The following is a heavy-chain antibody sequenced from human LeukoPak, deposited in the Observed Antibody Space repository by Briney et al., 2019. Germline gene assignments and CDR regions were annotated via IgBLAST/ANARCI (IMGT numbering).Heavy chain of an antibody. CDR2: ISSSGSTI. CDR1: GFTFSSYE. CDR3: ARGAEYDGSGSYYDGNWFDP. V-gene: IGHV3-48*03. Sequence: GGSLRLSCAASGFTFSSYEMNWVRQAPGKGLEWVSYISSSGSTIYYADSVKGRFTISRDNAKNSLYLQMNSLRAEDTAVYYCARGAEYDGSGSYYDGNWFDPWGQGTLVTVSS. J-gene: IGHJ5*02. D-gene: IGHD3-10*01.